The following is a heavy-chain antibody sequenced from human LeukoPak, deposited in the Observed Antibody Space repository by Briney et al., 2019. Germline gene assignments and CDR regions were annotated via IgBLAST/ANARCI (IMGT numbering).Heavy chain of an antibody. CDR2: INHSGST. CDR1: GGSFSGYY. V-gene: IGHV4-34*01. J-gene: IGHJ4*02. CDR3: ARLPHDWLSYFDY. Sequence: SETLSLTCAVYGGSFSGYYWSWIRQPPGKGLEWIGEINHSGSTNYNPSLKSRVTISVDTSKNQFSLKLSSVTAADTAVYYCARLPHDWLSYFDYWGQGTLVTVSS. D-gene: IGHD3-9*01.